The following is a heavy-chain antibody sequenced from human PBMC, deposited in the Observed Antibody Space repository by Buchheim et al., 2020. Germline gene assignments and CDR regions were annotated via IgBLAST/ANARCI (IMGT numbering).Heavy chain of an antibody. J-gene: IGHJ1*01. CDR2: MYNSGNT. V-gene: IGHV4-59*01. D-gene: IGHD5-24*01. Sequence: QEQLQESGPGLVKPSETLSLTCTVSGGSISGYYWSWIRQPPGKGLEWIGCMYNSGNTNYNPSFKSRVTISVDTSKNQFSLKLNSVTAADTAVYYCARDLGGDGYNLWGQGTL. CDR1: GGSISGYY. CDR3: ARDLGGDGYNL.